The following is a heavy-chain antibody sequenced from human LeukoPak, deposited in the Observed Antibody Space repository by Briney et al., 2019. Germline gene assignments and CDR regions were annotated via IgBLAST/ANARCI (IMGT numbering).Heavy chain of an antibody. J-gene: IGHJ5*02. D-gene: IGHD5-18*01. V-gene: IGHV3-30*03. CDR2: ISYDGSNK. CDR1: GFTFSSYG. Sequence: GGSLRLSCAASGFTFSSYGMHWVRQAPGKGLEWVAVISYDGSNKYYADSVKGRFTISRDNSKNTLYLQMNSLRAEDTAVYYCARERDTAMVDTYNWFDPWGQGTLVTVSS. CDR3: ARERDTAMVDTYNWFDP.